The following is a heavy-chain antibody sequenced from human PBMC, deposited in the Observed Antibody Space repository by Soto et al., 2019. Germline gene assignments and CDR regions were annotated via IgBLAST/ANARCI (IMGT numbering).Heavy chain of an antibody. CDR2: IIPIFGTA. D-gene: IGHD2-2*02. V-gene: IGHV1-69*01. CDR3: AREGYCSSTSWYTAGFY. J-gene: IGHJ4*02. Sequence: QVQLVQSGAEVKKPGSSVKVSCKASGGTFSSYAISWVRQAPGQGLEWMGGIIPIFGTANYAQKFQGRVTITADESTSTAYMEVSSLRSEDTAVYYCAREGYCSSTSWYTAGFYWGQGTLVTVSS. CDR1: GGTFSSYA.